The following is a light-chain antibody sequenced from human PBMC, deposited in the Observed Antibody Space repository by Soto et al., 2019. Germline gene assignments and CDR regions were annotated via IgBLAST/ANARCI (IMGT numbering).Light chain of an antibody. CDR1: QSVSSSY. J-gene: IGKJ5*01. CDR2: DVS. V-gene: IGKV3D-20*02. Sequence: EILLTQSPGTLSLSPGERATLSCRASQSVSSSYLAWYRQKPGQAPSLLIYDVSSRATGIPARLSGSGSGTDFSPTISSLEPEDFAVYYCQQRSNWPQEITFGQGTRLEIK. CDR3: QQRSNWPQEIT.